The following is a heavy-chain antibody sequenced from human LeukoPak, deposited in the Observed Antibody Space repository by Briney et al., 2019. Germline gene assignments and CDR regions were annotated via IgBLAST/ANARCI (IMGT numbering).Heavy chain of an antibody. D-gene: IGHD1-7*01. Sequence: SETLSLTCSVSGGSISGYYWTWIRQPAGKGLEWIGRVYTSGSTHYNPSLKSRLTMSVDTSKNQFSLKLSSVTAADTAVYYCARLITGTTTAFDIWGQGTMVTVSS. CDR3: ARLITGTTTAFDI. CDR1: GGSISGYY. J-gene: IGHJ3*02. V-gene: IGHV4-4*07. CDR2: VYTSGST.